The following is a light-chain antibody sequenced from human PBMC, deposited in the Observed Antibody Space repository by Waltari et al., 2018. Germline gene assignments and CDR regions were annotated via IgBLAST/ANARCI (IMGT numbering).Light chain of an antibody. J-gene: IGKJ4*01. V-gene: IGKV3-15*01. CDR3: QQYNDWPPLT. CDR1: QSVGSK. Sequence: ETVMTQSPATLSVSPGDGATLPCRASQSVGSKLAWYQQKPGQAPRLLIYDTSTRATGIPARFSGGGSGTEFTLTISSLQSEDFALYFCQQYNDWPPLTFGGGTKVEIK. CDR2: DTS.